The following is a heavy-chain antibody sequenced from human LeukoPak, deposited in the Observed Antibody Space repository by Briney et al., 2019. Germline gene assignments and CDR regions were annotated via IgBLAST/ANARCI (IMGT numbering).Heavy chain of an antibody. Sequence: GGSLRLSCAGSGFSFSTYAMNWVRQAAGKGLEWVSGISDSGDTTNYADSVKGRFTISRDNSKDTLYLQMSGLRVEDTAIYYCAKSLLDILTHFDYWGQGNLVTVSS. J-gene: IGHJ4*02. CDR2: ISDSGDTT. CDR1: GFSFSTYA. D-gene: IGHD3-9*01. CDR3: AKSLLDILTHFDY. V-gene: IGHV3-23*01.